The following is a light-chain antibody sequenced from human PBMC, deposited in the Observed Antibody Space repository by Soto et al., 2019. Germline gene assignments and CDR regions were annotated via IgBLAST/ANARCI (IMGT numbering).Light chain of an antibody. CDR3: QPYNNWPRT. J-gene: IGKJ2*01. CDR1: QSVSSN. Sequence: EIVMTQSPATLSVSPGERATVSCRASQSVSSNLAWYQQKRGQAPRLLIYGASTRATGIPARFSGSGSGTEFALTIGGLQSEDFAVYYCQPYNNWPRTFGQGTKLEIK. V-gene: IGKV3-15*01. CDR2: GAS.